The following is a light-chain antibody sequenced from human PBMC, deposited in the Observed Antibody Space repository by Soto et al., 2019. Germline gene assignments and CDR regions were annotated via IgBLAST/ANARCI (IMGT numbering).Light chain of an antibody. V-gene: IGLV2-18*02. CDR1: SSDVGSYNR. Sequence: QSALTQPPSVSGSPGQSVTISCSGTSSDVGSYNRVSWYQQPPGTAPKLMMYEVSNRPSGVPDRFSGSKSGNTASLTISGLQAEDEAAYYCSSFTSSSTYVFGTGTKLTVL. CDR2: EVS. J-gene: IGLJ1*01. CDR3: SSFTSSSTYV.